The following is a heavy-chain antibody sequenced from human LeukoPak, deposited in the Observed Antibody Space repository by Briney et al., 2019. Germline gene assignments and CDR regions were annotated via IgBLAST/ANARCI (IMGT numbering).Heavy chain of an antibody. CDR2: IYYSGST. J-gene: IGHJ5*02. CDR1: GGSISSYY. Sequence: PSETLSLTCTVSGGSISSYYWSWIRQPPGKGLEWIGYIYYSGSTNYNPSLKSRVTISVDTSKNQFSLKLSSVTAADTAVYYCARRTGYSSGWYYGGWFDPWGQGTLVTVSS. CDR3: ARRTGYSSGWYYGGWFDP. D-gene: IGHD6-19*01. V-gene: IGHV4-59*12.